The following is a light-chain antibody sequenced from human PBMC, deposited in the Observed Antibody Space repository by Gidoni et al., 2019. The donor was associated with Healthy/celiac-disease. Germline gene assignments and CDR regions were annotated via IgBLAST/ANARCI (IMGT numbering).Light chain of an antibody. CDR1: QSISSY. CDR2: AAS. V-gene: IGKV1-39*01. J-gene: IGKJ1*01. CDR3: QQSYSTPRT. Sequence: QLAHSPSSLSASVGDRVTITCRASQSISSYLNWYQQKPGKAPKLLIYAASSLQSGVPSRFSGSGSGTDFTLTISSLQPEDFATYYCQQSYSTPRTFGQGTKVEIK.